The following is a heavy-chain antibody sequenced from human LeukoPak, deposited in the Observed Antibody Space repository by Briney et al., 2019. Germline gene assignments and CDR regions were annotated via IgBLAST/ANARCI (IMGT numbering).Heavy chain of an antibody. Sequence: GGSLRLSCAASGFTFSSYEMNWVRQAPGKGLEWVSYISSSGNTIYYADSVKGRFTISRDNAKNSLYLQMNSLRAEDTVVYYCARDRNLVVTAIGWFDPWGQGTLVTVSS. V-gene: IGHV3-48*03. D-gene: IGHD2-21*02. CDR1: GFTFSSYE. J-gene: IGHJ5*02. CDR2: ISSSGNTI. CDR3: ARDRNLVVTAIGWFDP.